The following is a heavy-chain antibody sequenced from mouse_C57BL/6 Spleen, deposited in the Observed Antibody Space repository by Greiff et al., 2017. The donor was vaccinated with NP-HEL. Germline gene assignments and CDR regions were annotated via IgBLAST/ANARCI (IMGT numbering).Heavy chain of an antibody. Sequence: DVMLVESGGGLVQPGGSMKLSCVASGFTFSNYWMNWVRQSPEKGLEWVAQIRLKSDNYATHYAESVKGRFTISRDDSKSSVYLQMNNLRAEDTGIYYCTGLGRYFDYWGQGTTLTVSS. J-gene: IGHJ2*01. CDR2: IRLKSDNYAT. CDR1: GFTFSNYW. D-gene: IGHD4-1*01. CDR3: TGLGRYFDY. V-gene: IGHV6-3*01.